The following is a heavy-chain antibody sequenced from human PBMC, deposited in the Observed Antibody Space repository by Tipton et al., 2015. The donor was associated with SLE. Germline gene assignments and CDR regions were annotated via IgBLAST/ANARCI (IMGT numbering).Heavy chain of an antibody. V-gene: IGHV4-59*01. D-gene: IGHD4-23*01. CDR3: ARTFPYGGFDS. J-gene: IGHJ5*01. CDR2: IYYSGTT. Sequence: TLSLTCTVSGDSITNYYWNWIRQPPGKGLEWIGYIYYSGTTNFNPSLKSRVTISVDTSKNQFSLKLSSVTAADTAVYYCARTFPYGGFDSWGQGTLVTVSS. CDR1: GDSITNYY.